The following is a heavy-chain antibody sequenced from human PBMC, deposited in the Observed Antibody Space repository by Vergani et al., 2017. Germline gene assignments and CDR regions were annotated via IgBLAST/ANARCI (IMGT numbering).Heavy chain of an antibody. CDR3: AKDILPSSDAAAFDI. CDR2: ISGNNDDV. D-gene: IGHD3-10*01. V-gene: IGHV3-21*04. J-gene: IGHJ3*02. CDR1: GFTFSHYS. Sequence: EVQLVESGGGLVQPGGSLRLSCVASGFTFSHYSMNWVRQAPGKGLEWVSSISGNNDDVYYADSVKGRFTISRDNAKNSLYLQMNSLRAEDMALYYCAKDILPSSDAAAFDIWGQGTMVTVSS.